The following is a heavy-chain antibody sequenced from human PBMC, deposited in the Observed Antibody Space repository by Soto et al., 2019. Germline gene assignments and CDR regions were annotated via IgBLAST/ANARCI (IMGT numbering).Heavy chain of an antibody. V-gene: IGHV4-30-2*01. J-gene: IGHJ4*02. CDR1: GGSINSGGFS. CDR3: AKKANSGPGSQYFDN. Sequence: TLSLTCAVSGGSINSGGFSWSWIRQPPGKGLEWIGYIYHTGSTHYNPSLKSRVTISVDRSKNQFSLKLNSVTAADTAIYYCAKKANSGPGSQYFDNWGQGTLVTVSS. D-gene: IGHD3-10*01. CDR2: IYHTGST.